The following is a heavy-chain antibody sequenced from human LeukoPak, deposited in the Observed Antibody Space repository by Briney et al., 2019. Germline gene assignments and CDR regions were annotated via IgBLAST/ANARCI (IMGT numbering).Heavy chain of an antibody. CDR2: IYSDGDT. CDR1: GFTVTSNC. D-gene: IGHD4-17*01. Sequence: GGSLRLSCAASGFTVTSNCMRWGRQAPGKGLEWVSVIYSDGDTYYSASVTGRFTISRDNSKNTLYLQMNSLRDDDTAVYYCARESTVTSPGHFDLWGRGTLVTVSS. J-gene: IGHJ2*01. V-gene: IGHV3-53*01. CDR3: ARESTVTSPGHFDL.